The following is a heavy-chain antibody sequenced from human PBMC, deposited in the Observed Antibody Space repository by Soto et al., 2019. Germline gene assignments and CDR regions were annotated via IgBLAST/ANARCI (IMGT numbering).Heavy chain of an antibody. CDR2: ISYDGSNK. D-gene: IGHD6-19*01. CDR1: GFTFSSYA. CDR3: ARDLVAVATYYLDY. V-gene: IGHV3-30-3*01. Sequence: QVQLVESGGGVVQPGRSLRLSCAASGFTFSSYAMHWVRQAPGKGLEWVAVISYDGSNKYYADSVKGRFTISRDNSKNTLYLQMNSLRAEDTAVYYCARDLVAVATYYLDYWGQGTLVTVSS. J-gene: IGHJ4*02.